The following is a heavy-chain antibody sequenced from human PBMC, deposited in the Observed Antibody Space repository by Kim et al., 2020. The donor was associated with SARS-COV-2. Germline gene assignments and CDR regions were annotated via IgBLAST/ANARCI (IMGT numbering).Heavy chain of an antibody. Sequence: GGSLRLSCVASGLTFSSRWMHWVRQSPEKGLVWVSRIKGDGSDIIYADSVKGRFTISRDNAKNTLYLQMNSLRAEDTAVYYCVSDPDDGGYSRMDDWG. CDR1: GLTFSSRW. J-gene: IGHJ6*02. V-gene: IGHV3-74*01. CDR2: IKGDGSDI. CDR3: VSDPDDGGYSRMDD. D-gene: IGHD2-21*02.